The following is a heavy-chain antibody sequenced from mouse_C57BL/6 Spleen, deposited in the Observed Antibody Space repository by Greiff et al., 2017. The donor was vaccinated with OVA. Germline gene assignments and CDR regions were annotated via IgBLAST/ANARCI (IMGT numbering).Heavy chain of an antibody. D-gene: IGHD3-1*01. V-gene: IGHV1-39*01. CDR2: INPNYGTT. J-gene: IGHJ1*03. CDR1: GYSFTDYN. Sequence: EVQLQQSGPELVKPGASVKISCKASGYSFTDYNMNWVKQSTGQSLEWIGVINPNYGTTSYNQKFKGKATLTVDQSSSTAYMQLNSLTSEDSAVYYCARRDWSGWYFDDWGTGTTVTVSS. CDR3: ARRDWSGWYFDD.